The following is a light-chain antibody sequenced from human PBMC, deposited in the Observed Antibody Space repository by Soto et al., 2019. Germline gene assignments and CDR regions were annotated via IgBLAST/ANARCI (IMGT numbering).Light chain of an antibody. Sequence: QSVLTQPPSVSGSPGQSVTISCTGTSSDVGYYNRVSWYQQPPGTAPKLMVFEVSNRPSGVPDRFSGSKSGNTASLTISGLQAEYEADYYCSSYTTSSTLVFGGWTQLTVL. CDR2: EVS. CDR1: SSDVGYYNR. J-gene: IGLJ2*01. CDR3: SSYTTSSTLV. V-gene: IGLV2-18*02.